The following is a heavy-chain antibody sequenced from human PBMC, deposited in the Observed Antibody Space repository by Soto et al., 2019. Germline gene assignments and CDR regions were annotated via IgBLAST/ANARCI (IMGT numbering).Heavy chain of an antibody. CDR3: ASSSSRAEKFDY. Sequence: QVQLVQSGAEVKKPGSSVKVSCKASGGTFSSYAISWVRQAPGQGLEWMGGIIPIFGTANYEQKFQGRVTITADESTSTAYMERSSLRSEDTAVYYCASSSSRAEKFDYWGQGTLVTVSS. CDR1: GGTFSSYA. D-gene: IGHD6-19*01. J-gene: IGHJ4*02. CDR2: IIPIFGTA. V-gene: IGHV1-69*12.